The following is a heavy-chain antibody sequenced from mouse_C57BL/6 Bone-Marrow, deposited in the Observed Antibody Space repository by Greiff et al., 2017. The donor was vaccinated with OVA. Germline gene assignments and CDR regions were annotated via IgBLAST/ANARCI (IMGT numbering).Heavy chain of an antibody. CDR1: GFNIKDYY. CDR3: TTHYGNYEIYYAMDY. J-gene: IGHJ4*01. CDR2: IDPEDGDT. D-gene: IGHD2-1*01. Sequence: EVMLVESGAELVRPGASVKLSCTASGFNIKDYYMHWVKQRPEQGLEWIGRIDPEDGDTEYAPKFQGKATMTADTSSNTAYLQLSSLTAEDTAVYYGTTHYGNYEIYYAMDYWGQGTSVTVSS. V-gene: IGHV14-1*01.